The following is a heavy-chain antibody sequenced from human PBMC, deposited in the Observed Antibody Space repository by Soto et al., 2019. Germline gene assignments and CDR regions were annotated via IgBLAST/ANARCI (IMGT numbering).Heavy chain of an antibody. J-gene: IGHJ4*02. CDR1: GASITSTTYF. CDR2: IYYSVKT. Sequence: PSETLSLTCSLSGASITSTTYFCAWIRQPPGKGLEWVGSIYYSVKTHYNPSLKSRTTISVDRSRNQFSLQVSSVTAADTAVYYCAKNLPRTGRFDYWGQGTAVTVSS. CDR3: AKNLPRTGRFDY. V-gene: IGHV4-39*01.